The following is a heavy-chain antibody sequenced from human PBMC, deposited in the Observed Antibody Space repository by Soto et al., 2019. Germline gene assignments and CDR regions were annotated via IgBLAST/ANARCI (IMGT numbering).Heavy chain of an antibody. CDR2: IWYDGSNK. CDR1: GFTFSSYG. Sequence: GGSLRLSCAASGFTFSSYGMHWVRQAPGKGLEWVAVIWYDGSNKYYADSVKGRFTISRDNSKNTLYLQMNSLRAEDTAVYYCARAPYGLDFDYWGQGTLVTVSS. D-gene: IGHD4-17*01. CDR3: ARAPYGLDFDY. J-gene: IGHJ4*02. V-gene: IGHV3-33*01.